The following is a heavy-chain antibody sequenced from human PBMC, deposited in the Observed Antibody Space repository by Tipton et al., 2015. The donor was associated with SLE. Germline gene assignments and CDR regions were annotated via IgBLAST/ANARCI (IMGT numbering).Heavy chain of an antibody. D-gene: IGHD6-6*01. V-gene: IGHV4-39*01. CDR3: ARQEYSTSFFDY. CDR1: GGSIGSSSYY. J-gene: IGHJ4*02. CDR2: IFYSGST. Sequence: LRLSCNVSGGSIGSSSYYWGWIRQPPGKGLEWIGNIFYSGSTYYGPSLKSRVTISVDTSENQFSLSLSSVTAADTAVYYCARQEYSTSFFDYWGRGTLVTVSS.